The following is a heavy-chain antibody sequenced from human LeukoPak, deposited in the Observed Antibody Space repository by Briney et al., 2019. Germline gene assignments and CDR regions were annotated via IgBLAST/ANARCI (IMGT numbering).Heavy chain of an antibody. CDR2: IYYSGST. CDR3: ARGGVDYDSSGLIHS. J-gene: IGHJ4*02. Sequence: SETLSLTCTVSGGSISSYYWSWIRQPPGKGLEWIGYIYYSGSTNYNPSLKSRVTISVDTSKNQFSLKLSSVTAADTAVYYCARGGVDYDSSGLIHSWGQGTLVTVSS. V-gene: IGHV4-59*01. CDR1: GGSISSYY. D-gene: IGHD3-22*01.